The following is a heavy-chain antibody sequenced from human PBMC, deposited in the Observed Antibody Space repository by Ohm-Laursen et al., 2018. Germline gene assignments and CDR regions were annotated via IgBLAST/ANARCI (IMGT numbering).Heavy chain of an antibody. V-gene: IGHV3-23*01. CDR3: ARSWGVDSSGYHYDAFDI. Sequence: SLRLSCTASGFTFSSYAMSWVRQAPGKGLEWVSAISGSGGSTYYADSVKGRFTISRDNANNTLYLQMNSLRAEDTAVYYCARSWGVDSSGYHYDAFDIWGQGTMVTVSS. CDR2: ISGSGGST. CDR1: GFTFSSYA. D-gene: IGHD3-22*01. J-gene: IGHJ3*02.